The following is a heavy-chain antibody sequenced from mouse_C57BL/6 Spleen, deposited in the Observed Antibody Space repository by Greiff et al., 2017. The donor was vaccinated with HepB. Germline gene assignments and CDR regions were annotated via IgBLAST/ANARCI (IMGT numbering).Heavy chain of an antibody. D-gene: IGHD2-2*01. CDR3: ARQEGYGYDVLDAMDY. V-gene: IGHV5-6*01. J-gene: IGHJ4*01. Sequence: EVQLVESGGDLVKPGGSLKLSCAASGFTFSSFGMSWVRQTPDKRLEWVATISSGGSYTYYPDSVKGRFTISRDNAKNTLYLQMSSLKSEDTAMYYCARQEGYGYDVLDAMDYWGQGTSVTVSS. CDR2: ISSGGSYT. CDR1: GFTFSSFG.